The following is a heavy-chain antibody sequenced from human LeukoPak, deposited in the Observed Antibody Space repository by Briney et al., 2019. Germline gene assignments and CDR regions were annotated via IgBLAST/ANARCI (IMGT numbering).Heavy chain of an antibody. CDR2: IYYSGST. J-gene: IGHJ3*02. Sequence: SETLSLTCTVSGGSISSGGYYWSWIRQHPGKGLEWIGYIYYSGSTYYNPSLKSRVTISVDTSKNQFSLKLSSVTAADTAVYYCARAYYGSGTSKKYAFDIWGQGTMVTVSS. CDR3: ARAYYGSGTSKKYAFDI. V-gene: IGHV4-31*03. CDR1: GGSISSGGYY. D-gene: IGHD3-10*01.